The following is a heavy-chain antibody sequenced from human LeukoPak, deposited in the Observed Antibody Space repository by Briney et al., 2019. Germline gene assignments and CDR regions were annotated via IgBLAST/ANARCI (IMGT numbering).Heavy chain of an antibody. CDR1: GGSISSYY. CDR3: ARRRGWKQQLVYFDY. V-gene: IGHV4-59*08. CDR2: LYHSGTP. J-gene: IGHJ4*02. Sequence: SETLSLTCTVSGGSISSYYWSCIRQSPGKGLEWIGYLYHSGTPRDNPSLKSPVTISADTSKTQFFLNLNSTTAADPAVYYCARRRGWKQQLVYFDYWGQGTLATVSS. D-gene: IGHD6-13*01.